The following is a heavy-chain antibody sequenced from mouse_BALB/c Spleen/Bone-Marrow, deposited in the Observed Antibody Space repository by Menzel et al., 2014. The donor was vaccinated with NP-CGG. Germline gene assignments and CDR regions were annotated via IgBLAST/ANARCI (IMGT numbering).Heavy chain of an antibody. CDR1: GFNIKDTY. CDR2: IDPANGNT. CDR3: ARDYGRTAWFAY. J-gene: IGHJ3*01. V-gene: IGHV14-3*02. Sequence: DVQLQESGAELVKPGPSVKLTYTASGFNIKDTYIHWVKQRPEQGLEWIGGIDPANGNTKYDPKFQGKATITADTSSNTAYLQHSSLTSEDTAVYYCARDYGRTAWFAYWGQVTLVTVSA. D-gene: IGHD1-1*01.